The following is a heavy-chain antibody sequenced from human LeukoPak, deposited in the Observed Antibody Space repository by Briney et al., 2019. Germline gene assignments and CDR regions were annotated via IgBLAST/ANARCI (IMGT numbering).Heavy chain of an antibody. CDR1: GGSVSDFY. V-gene: IGHV4-59*02. J-gene: IGHJ6*03. CDR3: ARRVGWPTTTYYYMDV. Sequence: SETLSLTCSVSGGSVSDFYWSWIRQSPGQGLEYIAYIYSSGSTNYNPSLKSRVTISIDTSRNTFSLKMTSVTAADTAVYYCARRVGWPTTTYYYMDVWGRGTTVTIS. D-gene: IGHD6-19*01. CDR2: IYSSGST.